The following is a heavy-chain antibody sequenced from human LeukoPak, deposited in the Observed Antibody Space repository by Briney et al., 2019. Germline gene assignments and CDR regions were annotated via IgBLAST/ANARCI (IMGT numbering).Heavy chain of an antibody. D-gene: IGHD3-10*02. CDR1: GDSVSSNSAA. Sequence: SQTLSLTCAISGDSVSSNSAAWNWIRQSPSRGLEWLGRTYYRSKWYNDYAVSVKSRITINPDTSKNRFSLHMNSVTPEDAAVYYCTRDVYYVIRNYYYYMDVWGTGTTVTISS. CDR3: TRDVYYVIRNYYYYMDV. V-gene: IGHV6-1*01. CDR2: TYYRSKWYN. J-gene: IGHJ6*03.